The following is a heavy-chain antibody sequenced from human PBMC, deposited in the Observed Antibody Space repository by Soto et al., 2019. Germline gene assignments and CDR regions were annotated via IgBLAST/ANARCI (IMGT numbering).Heavy chain of an antibody. J-gene: IGHJ4*02. V-gene: IGHV3-30*18. D-gene: IGHD1-26*01. CDR2: ISYDGSNK. Sequence: PGGSLRLSCAASGFTFNSYGMHWVRQAPGKGLEWVAVISYDGSNKYYADSVKGRFTISRDNSKNTLYLQMNSLRAEDTAVYYCAKSSSCSYPFYYWGQGTLVTVSS. CDR3: AKSSSCSYPFYY. CDR1: GFTFNSYG.